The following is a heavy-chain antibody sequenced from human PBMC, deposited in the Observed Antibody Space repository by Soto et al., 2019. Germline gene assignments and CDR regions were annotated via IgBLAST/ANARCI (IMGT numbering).Heavy chain of an antibody. CDR2: IIPIFGTA. CDR3: ARGRDGDYHYYGMDV. Sequence: GASVKVSCKASGGTFSSYAISWVRQAPGQGLEWMGGIIPIFGTANYAQKFQGRVTITADESTSTAYMELSSLRSEDTAVYYCARGRDGDYHYYGMDVWGQGTTVTVSS. V-gene: IGHV1-69*13. CDR1: GGTFSSYA. D-gene: IGHD3-10*01. J-gene: IGHJ6*02.